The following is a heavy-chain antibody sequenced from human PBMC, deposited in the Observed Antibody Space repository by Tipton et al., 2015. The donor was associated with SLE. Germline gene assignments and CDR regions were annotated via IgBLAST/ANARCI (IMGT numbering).Heavy chain of an antibody. J-gene: IGHJ4*02. D-gene: IGHD5-24*01. CDR2: ISGGGDST. V-gene: IGHV3-23*01. CDR3: VSATDGGFDN. CDR1: GFPFSDFA. Sequence: SLRLSCAASGFPFSDFAMSWVRQAPGKGLEWVSAISGGGDSTYYADSVKGRFTISRDNSKNTLYLQMNNLRVEDTAIYYCVSATDGGFDNWGRGTLVTVSS.